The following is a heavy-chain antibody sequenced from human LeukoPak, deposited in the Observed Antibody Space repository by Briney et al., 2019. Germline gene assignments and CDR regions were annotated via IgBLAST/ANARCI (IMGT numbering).Heavy chain of an antibody. CDR3: ARALSGSPAVFDS. Sequence: SETLSLTCAVSSGSISGYYWNWIRQPPGKGLEWLGFRYCSGATNYNPSLRGRVTISVDRSKSQLSLKMTSVTAADTAVYYCARALSGSPAVFDSWGQGTLVSVSS. CDR2: RYCSGAT. CDR1: SGSISGYY. J-gene: IGHJ4*02. V-gene: IGHV4-59*08. D-gene: IGHD1-26*01.